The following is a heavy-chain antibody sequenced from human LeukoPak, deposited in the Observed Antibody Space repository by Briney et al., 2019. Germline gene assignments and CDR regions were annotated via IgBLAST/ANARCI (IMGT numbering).Heavy chain of an antibody. CDR2: LSGSGRDA. J-gene: IGHJ4*02. CDR1: GFTFSTYA. V-gene: IGHV3-23*01. CDR3: ATNYYDSSGYFPDFDY. D-gene: IGHD3-22*01. Sequence: GGSLRLSCAASGFTFSTYAMNWVRQAPVKGLEWVSGLSGSGRDAYYADSVKGRFIISRDNFKNTLYLQMNSLRADDTAVYYCATNYYDSSGYFPDFDYWGRGALVSVSS.